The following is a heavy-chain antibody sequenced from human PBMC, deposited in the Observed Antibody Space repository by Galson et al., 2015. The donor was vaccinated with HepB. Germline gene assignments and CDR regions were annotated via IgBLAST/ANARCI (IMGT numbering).Heavy chain of an antibody. Sequence: VKVSCKASGYTFTYRYLHWVRQAPGQALEWMGWITPFNGNTSYAQKFQDRVTITRDRSMSTAYMELSSLRSEDTAMYYCATGAQRGVVDAFDIWGQGTMVTVSS. D-gene: IGHD1-26*01. V-gene: IGHV1-45*02. J-gene: IGHJ3*02. CDR3: ATGAQRGVVDAFDI. CDR2: ITPFNGNT. CDR1: GYTFTYRY.